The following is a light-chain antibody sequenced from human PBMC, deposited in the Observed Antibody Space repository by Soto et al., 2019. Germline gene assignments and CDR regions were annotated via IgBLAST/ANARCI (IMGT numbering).Light chain of an antibody. Sequence: QSALTQPRSVSGSPGQSVTISCTGTSSDVGGYNYVSWYQQHPGKAPKLLIYDVTKRPSGVPDRFSGSKSGNTASLTISGLQAADEDDYSCCSFEGLYIYVFGGGTKVTVL. J-gene: IGLJ1*01. CDR3: CSFEGLYIYV. CDR2: DVT. V-gene: IGLV2-11*01. CDR1: SSDVGGYNY.